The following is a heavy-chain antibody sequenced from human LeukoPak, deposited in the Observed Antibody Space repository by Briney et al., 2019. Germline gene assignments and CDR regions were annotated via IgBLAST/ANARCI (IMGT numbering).Heavy chain of an antibody. J-gene: IGHJ5*02. Sequence: ASVKVSCKASGYTFTSYGISWVRQAPGQGLEWMGWISAYNGNTNYAQKLQGRVTMTTDTSTSTAYMELRSLRSDDTAVYYCARGIVVVPPAWVNCFHPWGQGTLVSVSS. CDR2: ISAYNGNT. D-gene: IGHD2-2*01. CDR3: ARGIVVVPPAWVNCFHP. V-gene: IGHV1-18*01. CDR1: GYTFTSYG.